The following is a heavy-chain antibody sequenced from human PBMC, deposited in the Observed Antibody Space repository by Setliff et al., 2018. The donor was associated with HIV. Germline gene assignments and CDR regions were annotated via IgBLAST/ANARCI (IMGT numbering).Heavy chain of an antibody. D-gene: IGHD2-15*01. Sequence: PGGSLRLSCAASGFTFSNYAMTWVRLGPGKGLEWVSTISGRGTNTYYANSVKGRFTNSRDNSKNTLSLQLNSLTAEDSAVYYCAKAGGGILYFYYMDVWGKGTTVTVSS. CDR2: ISGRGTNT. V-gene: IGHV3-23*01. CDR1: GFTFSNYA. CDR3: AKAGGGILYFYYMDV. J-gene: IGHJ6*03.